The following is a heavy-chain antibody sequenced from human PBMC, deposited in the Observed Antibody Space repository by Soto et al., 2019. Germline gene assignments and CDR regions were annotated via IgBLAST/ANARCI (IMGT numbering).Heavy chain of an antibody. D-gene: IGHD4-17*01. CDR1: GGTFSSYA. J-gene: IGHJ6*02. CDR2: IIPIFGTA. Sequence: GASVKVSCKASGGTFSSYAISWVRQAPGQGLEWMGGIIPIFGTANYAQKFQGRVTITADKSTSTAYMELSSLRSEDTAVYYCARVGATVTTSVRATRVGGTYYYYGMDVWGQGTTVTVSS. CDR3: ARVGATVTTSVRATRVGGTYYYYGMDV. V-gene: IGHV1-69*06.